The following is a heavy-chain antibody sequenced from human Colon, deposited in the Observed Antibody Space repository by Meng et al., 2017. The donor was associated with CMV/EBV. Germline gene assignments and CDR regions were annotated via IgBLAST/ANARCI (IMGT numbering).Heavy chain of an antibody. CDR1: GDTFTNYY. CDR2: ISCNSGDT. D-gene: IGHD7-27*01. CDR3: SRDGPWGYGGSDY. V-gene: IGHV1-46*01. J-gene: IGHJ4*02. Sequence: QGELVQSGAGVKKPGASVKVSRKAAGDTFTNYYFHWVRQAPGQGLEWMGVISCNSGDTAYAQKFQGRFTMTRDTSTRTAYMELSSLRSEDTAVYYCSRDGPWGYGGSDYWGQGTLVTVSS.